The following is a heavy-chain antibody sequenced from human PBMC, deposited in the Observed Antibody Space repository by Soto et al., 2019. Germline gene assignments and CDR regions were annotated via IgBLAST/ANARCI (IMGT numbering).Heavy chain of an antibody. J-gene: IGHJ4*02. CDR2: INWNGGST. CDR3: ARDRGHIVVVTATYYFDY. D-gene: IGHD2-21*02. Sequence: GQLVESGGGVVRPGGSLRLSCAASGFTFDDYGMSWVRQAPGKGLEWVSGINWNGGSTGYADSVKGRFTISRDNAKNSLYLQMNSLRAEDTALYYCARDRGHIVVVTATYYFDYWGQGTLVTVSS. V-gene: IGHV3-20*04. CDR1: GFTFDDYG.